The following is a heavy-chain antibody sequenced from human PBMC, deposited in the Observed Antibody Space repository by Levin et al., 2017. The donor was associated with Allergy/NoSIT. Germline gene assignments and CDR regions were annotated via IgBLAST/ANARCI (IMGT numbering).Heavy chain of an antibody. D-gene: IGHD2-8*01. V-gene: IGHV1-8*01. CDR3: ARGGYCTNGVCYGYYYGMDV. J-gene: IGHJ6*02. Sequence: GESLKISCKASGYTFTSYDINWVRQATGQGLEWMGWMNPNSGNTGYAQKFQGRVTMTRNTSISTAYMELSSLRSEDTAVYYCARGGYCTNGVCYGYYYGMDVWGQGTTVTVSS. CDR2: MNPNSGNT. CDR1: GYTFTSYD.